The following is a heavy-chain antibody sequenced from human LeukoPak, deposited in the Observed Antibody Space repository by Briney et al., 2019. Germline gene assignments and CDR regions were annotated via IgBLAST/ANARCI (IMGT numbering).Heavy chain of an antibody. D-gene: IGHD6-19*01. CDR1: GGSISSGSYY. Sequence: PSETLSLTCTVSGGSISSGSYYWSWIRQPAGKGLEWIGRIYTSGSTNYNPSLKSRVTISVDTSKNQFSLKLSSVTAADTAVYYCARVPVKPDSYSSGWYFDYWGQGTLVTVSS. J-gene: IGHJ4*02. CDR2: IYTSGST. CDR3: ARVPVKPDSYSSGWYFDY. V-gene: IGHV4-61*02.